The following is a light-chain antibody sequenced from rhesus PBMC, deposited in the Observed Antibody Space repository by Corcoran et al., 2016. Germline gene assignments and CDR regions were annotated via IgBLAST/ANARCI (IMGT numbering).Light chain of an antibody. V-gene: IGKV1-22*01. Sequence: DIQMTQSPSSLSASVGDKVTITCRASQGISSWLAWYQQKPGKAPKLLIYKASILQSGVPSRFTGRGSGTDFTLTISSLQPEDCATYYCLQYSRSWTFGQGTKVEIK. J-gene: IGKJ1*01. CDR1: QGISSW. CDR2: KAS. CDR3: LQYSRSWT.